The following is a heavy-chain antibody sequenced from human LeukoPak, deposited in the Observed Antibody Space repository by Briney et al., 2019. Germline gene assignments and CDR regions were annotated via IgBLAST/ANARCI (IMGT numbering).Heavy chain of an antibody. CDR3: ARDGYNSGSYYFDY. D-gene: IGHD5-24*01. Sequence: SETLSLTCTVSGGSISSGSYYWSWIRQPVGKGLEWIGRIYTGGSTNYNPSLKSRVTISVDTSKNQFSLKLSSVTAADTAVYYCARDGYNSGSYYFDYWGQGTLVTVSS. CDR1: GGSISSGSYY. CDR2: IYTGGST. V-gene: IGHV4-61*02. J-gene: IGHJ4*02.